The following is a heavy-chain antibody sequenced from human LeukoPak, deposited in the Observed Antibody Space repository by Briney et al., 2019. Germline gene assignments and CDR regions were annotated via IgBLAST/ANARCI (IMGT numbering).Heavy chain of an antibody. D-gene: IGHD3-22*01. CDR3: AITLNYYDSSGYPLFDY. CDR1: GFTFSDYY. Sequence: GGSLRLSCAASGFTFSDYYMSWIRQAPGKGLEWVSYISSSGSTIYYADSVKGRFTISGDNAKNSLYLQMNSLRAEDTAVYYCAITLNYYDSSGYPLFDYWGQGTLVTVSS. V-gene: IGHV3-11*01. J-gene: IGHJ4*02. CDR2: ISSSGSTI.